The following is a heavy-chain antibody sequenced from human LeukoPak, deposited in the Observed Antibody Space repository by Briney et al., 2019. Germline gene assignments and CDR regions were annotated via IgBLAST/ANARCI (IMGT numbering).Heavy chain of an antibody. CDR2: IIPIFGTA. CDR1: GGTFSSYA. Sequence: GSSVKLSCKASGGTFSSYAISWVRQAPGQGLEWMGGIIPIFGTANYAQKLQGRVTITADESTSTAYMELSSLRSEDTAVYYCARDGEWELPGPYWGQGTLVTVSS. D-gene: IGHD1-26*01. CDR3: ARDGEWELPGPY. V-gene: IGHV1-69*01. J-gene: IGHJ4*02.